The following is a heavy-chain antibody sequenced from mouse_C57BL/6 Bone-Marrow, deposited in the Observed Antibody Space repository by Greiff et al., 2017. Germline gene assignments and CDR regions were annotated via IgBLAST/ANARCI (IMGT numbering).Heavy chain of an antibody. CDR3: ARSQLTGTDYFDY. J-gene: IGHJ2*01. CDR2: IHPNSGST. V-gene: IGHV1-64*01. D-gene: IGHD4-1*01. CDR1: GYTFTSYW. Sequence: LQPGAELVKPGASVKLSCKASGYTFTSYWMHWVKQRPGQGLEWIGMIHPNSGSTNYNEKFKSKATLTVDKSSSTAYMQLSSLTSEDSAVYYCARSQLTGTDYFDYWGQGTTLTVSS.